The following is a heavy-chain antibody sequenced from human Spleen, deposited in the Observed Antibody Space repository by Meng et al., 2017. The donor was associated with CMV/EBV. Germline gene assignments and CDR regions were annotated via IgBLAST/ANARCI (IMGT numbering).Heavy chain of an antibody. CDR1: GYTFTSYY. CDR2: FDPEDAKP. J-gene: IGHJ4*02. V-gene: IGHV1-24*01. CDR3: ATGFCGSCDYFDF. Sequence: ASVKVSCKASGYTFTSYYMHWVRQAPGQGLEWMGGFDPEDAKPVYAQKFQGRVALTEDTSTDTTYMEVSGLRSEDTAVYYCATGFCGSCDYFDFWGQGTLVTVSS. D-gene: IGHD2-15*01.